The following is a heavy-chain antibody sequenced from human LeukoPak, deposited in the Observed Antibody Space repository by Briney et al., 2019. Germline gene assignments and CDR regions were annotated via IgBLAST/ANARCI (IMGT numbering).Heavy chain of an antibody. CDR2: ITSGGGTT. V-gene: IGHV3-23*01. CDR3: AGDSPRAAGVFDY. J-gene: IGHJ4*02. CDR1: GFTFSNYA. Sequence: GGSLRLSCAASGFTFSNYAMSWVRQAPGKALEWVSAITSGGGTTHSAGSVKGPFTISRDKSKNTLYLQMNHLRAQDTALYYCAGDSPRAAGVFDYWGQGTLVSVSS. D-gene: IGHD3-10*01.